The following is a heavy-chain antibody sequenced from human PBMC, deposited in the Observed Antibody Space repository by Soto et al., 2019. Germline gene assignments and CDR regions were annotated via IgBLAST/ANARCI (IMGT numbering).Heavy chain of an antibody. CDR1: GLIFSNYV. Sequence: EVQLLESGGNLVQPGGSLRLSCAASGLIFSNYVMSWVRQAPGKGLEWVSLISGSGSSTHYADSVKGRFTISRDNSKNTLYLQMNSLRAEDTAIYYCVKATVTSFFDYWRQGTLVTVSS. D-gene: IGHD4-17*01. CDR2: ISGSGSST. CDR3: VKATVTSFFDY. J-gene: IGHJ4*02. V-gene: IGHV3-23*01.